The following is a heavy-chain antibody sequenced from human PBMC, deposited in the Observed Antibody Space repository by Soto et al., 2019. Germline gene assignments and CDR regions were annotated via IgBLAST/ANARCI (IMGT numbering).Heavy chain of an antibody. CDR1: GGSISSWGYS. CDR3: ARGGCSSCRFDP. V-gene: IGHV4-61*08. Sequence: SETLSLTCAVSGGSISSWGYSWSWNHQPPGKGLEWIAYIHYSGSTNYNPSFRSRATISVDTSKNQYSLNLTSVTAADTAVYYCARGGCSSCRFDPWGQGTLVTVSS. D-gene: IGHD6-6*01. CDR2: IHYSGST. J-gene: IGHJ5*02.